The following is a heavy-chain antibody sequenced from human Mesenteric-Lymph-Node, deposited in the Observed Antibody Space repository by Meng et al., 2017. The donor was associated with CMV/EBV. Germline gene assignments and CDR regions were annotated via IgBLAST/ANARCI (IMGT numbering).Heavy chain of an antibody. CDR3: ARFASVGY. J-gene: IGHJ4*02. CDR1: GFTFLTIW. D-gene: IGHD3-16*01. Sequence: GGSLRLSCAASGFTFLTIWMTWVRQAPGKGREWVATIKEDGSQKFNSASVKGRFTISRDNAQNTLYLQMNNLSPEDTAMYYCARFASVGYWGQGTLVTVSS. V-gene: IGHV3-7*03. CDR2: IKEDGSQK.